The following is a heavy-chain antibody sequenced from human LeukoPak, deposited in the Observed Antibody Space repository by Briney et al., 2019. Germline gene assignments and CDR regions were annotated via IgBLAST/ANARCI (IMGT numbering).Heavy chain of an antibody. CDR2: ISGSGGST. V-gene: IGHV3-23*01. J-gene: IGHJ6*02. Sequence: SGGSLRLSCAASGFTFSSYAMSWVRQAPGKGLEWVSAISGSGGSTYYADSVKGRFTISRDNSKNTLYLQMNSLRAEDTAVYYCAKGDALGGEVSYGDYQEGYYYYYYGMDVWGQGTTVTVSS. CDR1: GFTFSSYA. D-gene: IGHD4-17*01. CDR3: AKGDALGGEVSYGDYQEGYYYYYYGMDV.